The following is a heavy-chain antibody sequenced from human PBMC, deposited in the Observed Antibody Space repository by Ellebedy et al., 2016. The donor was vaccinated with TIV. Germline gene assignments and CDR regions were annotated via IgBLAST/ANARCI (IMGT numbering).Heavy chain of an antibody. CDR2: IREDGNAK. CDR1: GFSFGYSW. CDR3: AGHGDRAMTH. Sequence: GESLKISCAASGFSFGYSWMSWVRQAPGKGLEWVANIREDGNAKFYVDSVKGRFTISRDKSKNTMYLQMNSLRAEDTAVYYCAGHGDRAMTHWGQGTLVTVSS. V-gene: IGHV3-7*03. D-gene: IGHD5-18*01. J-gene: IGHJ4*02.